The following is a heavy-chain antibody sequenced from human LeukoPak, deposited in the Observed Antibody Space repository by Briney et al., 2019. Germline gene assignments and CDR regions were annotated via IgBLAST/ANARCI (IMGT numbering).Heavy chain of an antibody. CDR3: ARAPAGVDYDSSLTG. Sequence: PGGSLRLSCAASGSTFSSYAMNWVRQPPGKGLEWIGEIYHSGGTNYNPSLKSRVTISVDKSKNQFSLNLSSVTAADTAVYYCARAPAGVDYDSSLTGWGQGTLVTVSS. CDR1: GSTFSSYAM. V-gene: IGHV4-4*02. CDR2: IYHSGGT. J-gene: IGHJ1*01. D-gene: IGHD4-17*01.